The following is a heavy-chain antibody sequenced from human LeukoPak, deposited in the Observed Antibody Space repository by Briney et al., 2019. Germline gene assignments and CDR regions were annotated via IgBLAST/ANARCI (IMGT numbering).Heavy chain of an antibody. CDR3: ARGGSSGDTYGYSPNFHH. D-gene: IGHD5-18*01. J-gene: IGHJ4*02. CDR2: INPNSGST. Sequence: ASVKVSCKASGYTFPDYFMHWVRQAPGQGLEWVGWINPNSGSTKYAHHFQGRVTLTRDTSISTAYMELSSLISDDTAVYYCARGGSSGDTYGYSPNFHHWGQGTLVTVSS. V-gene: IGHV1-2*02. CDR1: GYTFPDYF.